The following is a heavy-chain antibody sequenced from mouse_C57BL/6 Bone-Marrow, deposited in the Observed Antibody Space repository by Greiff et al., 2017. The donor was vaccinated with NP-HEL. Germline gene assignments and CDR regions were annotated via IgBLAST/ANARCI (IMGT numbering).Heavy chain of an antibody. J-gene: IGHJ3*01. V-gene: IGHV1-50*01. CDR3: ARFVYYCGSCGFAY. D-gene: IGHD1-1*01. CDR2: IDPADSYT. CDR1: GYTFTTYW. Sequence: QVQLQQPGAELVKPGASVKLSCTASGYTFTTYWMQWVKQRPGQGLEWIGEIDPADSYTNYNQKFKGKATLTVDPTSNTANLQLSSLTSEYSAVYYCARFVYYCGSCGFAYWGQGTLVTVSA.